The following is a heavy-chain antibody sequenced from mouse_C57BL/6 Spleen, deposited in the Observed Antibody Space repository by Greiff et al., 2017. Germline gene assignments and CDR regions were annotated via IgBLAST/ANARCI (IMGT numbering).Heavy chain of an antibody. Sequence: QLQLQQPGAELVKPGASVKMSCKASGYTFTSYWITRVKQKPGQGLEWIGDIYPGSGSTNYNEKFKSKATLTVDTSSSTAYRQLSSLTSEDSAVYYCARRGGYGSSYDWGQGTTLTVSS. CDR3: ARRGGYGSSYD. V-gene: IGHV1-55*01. D-gene: IGHD1-1*01. CDR2: IYPGSGST. J-gene: IGHJ2*01. CDR1: GYTFTSYW.